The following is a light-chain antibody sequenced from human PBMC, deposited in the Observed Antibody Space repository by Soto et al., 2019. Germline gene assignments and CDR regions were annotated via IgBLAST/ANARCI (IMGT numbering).Light chain of an antibody. CDR1: QSVSSSY. CDR2: GAS. V-gene: IGKV3-20*01. Sequence: EIVLTQSPGTLSLSPGERATLSCRASQSVSSSYLAWYQQKPGQAPRLLIYGASSRATGIPDTFSGSGSGTDFTLTISRLEPEVFAVYYCQQYGSSPPFTFGPGTKVDIK. J-gene: IGKJ3*01. CDR3: QQYGSSPPFT.